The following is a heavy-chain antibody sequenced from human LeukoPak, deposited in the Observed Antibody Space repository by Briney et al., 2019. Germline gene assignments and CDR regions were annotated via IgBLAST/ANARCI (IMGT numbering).Heavy chain of an antibody. Sequence: GGSLRLSCAASGFTFSSYWMSWVRQAPGRGLEWVANIKQDGSEKYYVDSVKGRFTISRDNAKNSLYLQMNSLRAEDTAVYYCARTYYDFWSGYSNFDYWGQGTLVTVSS. CDR2: IKQDGSEK. CDR1: GFTFSSYW. V-gene: IGHV3-7*01. CDR3: ARTYYDFWSGYSNFDY. D-gene: IGHD3-3*01. J-gene: IGHJ4*02.